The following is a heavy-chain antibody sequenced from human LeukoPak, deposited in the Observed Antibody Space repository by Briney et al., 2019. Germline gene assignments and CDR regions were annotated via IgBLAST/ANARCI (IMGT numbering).Heavy chain of an antibody. Sequence: TGESLKISCKGSGYSFTSYWIGWVRQMPGKGLEWMGIIYPGDSETRYSPSFQGQVTISADKSGSTAYLQWSSLKASDTAIYYCAKLTASGTYYNWYFDLWGRGTLVTVSS. CDR1: GYSFTSYW. D-gene: IGHD3-10*01. CDR3: AKLTASGTYYNWYFDL. V-gene: IGHV5-51*01. J-gene: IGHJ2*01. CDR2: IYPGDSET.